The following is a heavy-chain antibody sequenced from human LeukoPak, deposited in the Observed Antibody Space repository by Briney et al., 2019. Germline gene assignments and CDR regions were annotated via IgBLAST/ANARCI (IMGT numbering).Heavy chain of an antibody. CDR2: IYYSGST. CDR3: ARGLEILWFGESTLNWFDP. Sequence: SETLSLTCAVYGGSFSGYYWSWIRQPPGKGLEWIGYIYYSGSTNYNPSLKSRVTISVDTSKNQFSLKLSSVTAADTAVYYCARGLEILWFGESTLNWFDPWGQGTLATVSS. J-gene: IGHJ5*02. CDR1: GGSFSGYY. D-gene: IGHD3-10*01. V-gene: IGHV4-59*01.